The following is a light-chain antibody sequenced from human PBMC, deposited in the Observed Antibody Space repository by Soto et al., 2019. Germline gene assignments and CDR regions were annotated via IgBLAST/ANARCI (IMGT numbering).Light chain of an antibody. V-gene: IGLV2-8*01. J-gene: IGLJ1*01. CDR2: EVT. CDR1: SSDLGKYNY. CDR3: ASYAGSNNFEV. Sequence: QSVLIQPPPPSGSPGQSVTISCPGTSSDLGKYNYVSWYQQHPGKAPKLLIYEVTKRPSGVPDRFSGSKSGNTASLTVSGLQAEDEADYYCASYAGSNNFEVFGTGTKVTVL.